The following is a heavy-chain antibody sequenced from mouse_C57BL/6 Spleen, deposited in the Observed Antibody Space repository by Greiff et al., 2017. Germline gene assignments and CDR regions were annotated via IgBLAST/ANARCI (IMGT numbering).Heavy chain of an antibody. V-gene: IGHV5-16*01. Sequence: VESEGGLVQPGSSMKLSCTASGFTFSDYYMAWVRQVPEKGLEWVANINYDGSSTYYLDSLKSRFIISRDNAKNILYLQMSSLKSEDTATYYCARAADYYGSSFDVWGTGTTVTVSS. CDR2: INYDGSST. CDR1: GFTFSDYY. CDR3: ARAADYYGSSFDV. J-gene: IGHJ1*03. D-gene: IGHD1-1*01.